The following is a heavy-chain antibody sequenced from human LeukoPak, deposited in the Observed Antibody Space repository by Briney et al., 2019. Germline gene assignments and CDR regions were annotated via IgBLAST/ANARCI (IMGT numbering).Heavy chain of an antibody. CDR3: ARLGPATGTTGYFDY. CDR1: GFSISSGYY. V-gene: IGHV4-38-2*01. Sequence: SQTLSLTCAVSGFSISSGYYWGWIRQPPGKGLEWIGIVYHSGSTYYKQSFKSRVTISVDTSKNQFYLKLSSVTAADTAVYYCARLGPATGTTGYFDYWGQGTLVTVSS. CDR2: VYHSGST. J-gene: IGHJ4*02. D-gene: IGHD1-1*01.